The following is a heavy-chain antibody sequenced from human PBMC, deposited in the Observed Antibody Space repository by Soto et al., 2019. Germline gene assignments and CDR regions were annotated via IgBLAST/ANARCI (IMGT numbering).Heavy chain of an antibody. V-gene: IGHV4-59*01. Sequence: SETLSLTCTVSGGSISSYYWSWIRQPPGKGLEWIGYIYYSGSTNYNPSLKSRVTISVDTSKNQFSLKLSSVTAADTAVYYCAGEMATISFDDGYYYYGMDVWGQGTTVTVSS. CDR1: GGSISSYY. D-gene: IGHD5-12*01. CDR2: IYYSGST. CDR3: AGEMATISFDDGYYYYGMDV. J-gene: IGHJ6*02.